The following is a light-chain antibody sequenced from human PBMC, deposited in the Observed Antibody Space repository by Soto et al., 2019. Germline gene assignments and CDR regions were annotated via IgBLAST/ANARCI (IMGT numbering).Light chain of an antibody. CDR3: CSYAGSSTLV. CDR2: EGS. J-gene: IGLJ2*01. V-gene: IGLV2-23*01. Sequence: QSALTQPPSASGSPGQSVTISCTGTTNDVGDYNYVSWFQQHPGKAPKLMIYEGSKRPSGVSNRFSGSKSGNTASLTISGLQAEDEADYYCCSYAGSSTLVFGGGTKVTVL. CDR1: TNDVGDYNY.